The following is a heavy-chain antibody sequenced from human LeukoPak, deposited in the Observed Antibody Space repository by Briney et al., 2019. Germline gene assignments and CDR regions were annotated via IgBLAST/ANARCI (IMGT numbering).Heavy chain of an antibody. V-gene: IGHV3-74*01. J-gene: IGHJ4*02. CDR1: GLTFNDFW. CDR3: ATGHSYGYDY. D-gene: IGHD5-18*01. Sequence: PGGSLRLSCAASGLTFNDFWMHWVRQPPGKGLVWVALVKGDGRTTIYADSVKGRFTISRDNAKNTLYLQMHSLSAEASGVYYCATGHSYGYDYWGQGVLVTVSS. CDR2: VKGDGRTT.